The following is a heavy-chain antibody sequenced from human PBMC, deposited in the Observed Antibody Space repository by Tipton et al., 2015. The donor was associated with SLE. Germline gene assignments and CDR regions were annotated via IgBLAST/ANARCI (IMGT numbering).Heavy chain of an antibody. D-gene: IGHD3-10*01. J-gene: IGHJ6*02. Sequence: TLSLTCTVSGGSISSGGYYWSWIRQHPGKGLEWIGYIYSIGSTYYNPSLKSRLTISVDTSKNQFSLKLSSVTAADTAVYYCARVRATVVRAVRYYFYGMDVWGQGTTVTVSS. CDR1: GGSISSGGYY. CDR2: IYSIGST. CDR3: ARVRATVVRAVRYYFYGMDV. V-gene: IGHV4-31*03.